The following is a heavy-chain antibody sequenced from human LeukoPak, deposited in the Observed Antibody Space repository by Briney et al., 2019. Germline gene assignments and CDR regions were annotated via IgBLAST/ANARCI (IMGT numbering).Heavy chain of an antibody. Sequence: SETLSLTCTVSGGSISSYYWSWIRQPPGKGLEWIGYIYYSGSTNYNPSLKSRVTISVDTSKNQFSLKLSSVTAADTAVYYCARKGPGVSFDYWGQGTLVTVSS. CDR3: ARKGPGVSFDY. V-gene: IGHV4-59*01. D-gene: IGHD3-16*01. CDR2: IYYSGST. CDR1: GGSISSYY. J-gene: IGHJ4*02.